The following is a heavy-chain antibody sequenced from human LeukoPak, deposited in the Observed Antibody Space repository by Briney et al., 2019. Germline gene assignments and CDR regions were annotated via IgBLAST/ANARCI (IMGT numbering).Heavy chain of an antibody. J-gene: IGHJ4*02. CDR2: IIPIFGTA. D-gene: IGHD3-9*01. CDR1: GGTFSSYA. Sequence: GASVKVSCKASGGTFSSYAISWVRQAPGQGLEWMGGIIPIFGTANYAQKFQGRVTITTDESTSTAYMELSSLRSEDTAVYYCARSKVWAYDILTGYSIPDYWGQGTLVTVSS. V-gene: IGHV1-69*05. CDR3: ARSKVWAYDILTGYSIPDY.